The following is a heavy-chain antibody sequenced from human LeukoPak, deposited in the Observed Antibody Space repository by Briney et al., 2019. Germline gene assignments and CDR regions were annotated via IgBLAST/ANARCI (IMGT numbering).Heavy chain of an antibody. J-gene: IGHJ4*02. D-gene: IGHD3-10*01. V-gene: IGHV3-21*01. CDR1: GFTFSSYS. Sequence: PGGSLRLSCAASGFTFSSYSMNWVRQAPGKGLGWVSSISSSSSYIYYADSVKGRFIISRDNAKNSLYLQMNSLRAEDTAVYYCASFQWIPRGVDYWGQGTLVTVSS. CDR3: ASFQWIPRGVDY. CDR2: ISSSSSYI.